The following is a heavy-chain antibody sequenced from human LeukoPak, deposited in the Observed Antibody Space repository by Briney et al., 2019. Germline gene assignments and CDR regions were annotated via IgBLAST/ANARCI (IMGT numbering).Heavy chain of an antibody. J-gene: IGHJ4*02. CDR3: ARPLRHCSSTSCYYFDY. CDR2: ISYDGSNK. CDR1: GFTFSSYA. D-gene: IGHD2-2*01. Sequence: GRSLRLSCAASGFTFSSYAMHWVRQAPGKGLEWVAVISYDGSNKYYADSVKGRFTISRDNSKNTLYLQMNSLRAEDTAVYYCARPLRHCSSTSCYYFDYWGQGTLVTVSS. V-gene: IGHV3-30*04.